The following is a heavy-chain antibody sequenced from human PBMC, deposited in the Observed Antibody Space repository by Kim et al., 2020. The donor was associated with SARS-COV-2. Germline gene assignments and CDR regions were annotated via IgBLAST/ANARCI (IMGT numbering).Heavy chain of an antibody. V-gene: IGHV1-8*01. CDR3: ARGDYYGSGSYL. J-gene: IGHJ4*02. D-gene: IGHD3-10*01. Sequence: GYAQKFQGRVTMTRNTSISTAYMELSSLRSEDTAVYYCARGDYYGSGSYLWGQGTLVTVSS.